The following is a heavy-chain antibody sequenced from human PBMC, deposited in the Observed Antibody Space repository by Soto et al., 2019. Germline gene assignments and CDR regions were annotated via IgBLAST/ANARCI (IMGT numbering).Heavy chain of an antibody. CDR1: GFICISYD. Sequence: GGSLRLSCAVSGFICISYDMSWVRQAPGKGLEWVSTILVGGSTHYEDSVKGRFTISRDTSKNTVYLQMNSLTAGDTAFYYCAKATATSGGAFEIYGQGTVVTVSS. V-gene: IGHV3-23*01. D-gene: IGHD1-1*01. J-gene: IGHJ3*02. CDR3: AKATATSGGAFEI. CDR2: ILVGGST.